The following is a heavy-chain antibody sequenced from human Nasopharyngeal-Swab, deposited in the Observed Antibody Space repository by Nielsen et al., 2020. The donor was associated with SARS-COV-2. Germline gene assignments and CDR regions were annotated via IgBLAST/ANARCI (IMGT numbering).Heavy chain of an antibody. D-gene: IGHD3-9*01. J-gene: IGHJ4*02. CDR3: ARLGRYYDTLSGYARHFDY. CDR2: IDYSGST. CDR1: GGPISSYY. V-gene: IGHV4-59*08. Sequence: SETLSLTCTVSGGPISSYYWSWIRQTPGRGLEWIGYIDYSGSTDHNPSLKSRVTISVDTSKNQFSLKVNSVTAADTAVYYCARLGRYYDTLSGYARHFDYWGQGILVTVSS.